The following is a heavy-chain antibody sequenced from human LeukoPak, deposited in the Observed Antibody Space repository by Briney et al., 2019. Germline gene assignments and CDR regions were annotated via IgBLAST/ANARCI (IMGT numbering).Heavy chain of an antibody. J-gene: IGHJ4*02. CDR1: GGSISSSSYY. CDR3: ARTGLLFGSEFDY. Sequence: PSETLSLTCTVSGGSISSSSYYWGWIRQPPGKGPEWIGSICYDGSTYYNPSLKSRVTISVDTSKNQFSLKLSSVTAADTAVYYCARTGLLFGSEFDYWGQGTLVTVSS. V-gene: IGHV4-39*01. D-gene: IGHD3-10*01. CDR2: ICYDGST.